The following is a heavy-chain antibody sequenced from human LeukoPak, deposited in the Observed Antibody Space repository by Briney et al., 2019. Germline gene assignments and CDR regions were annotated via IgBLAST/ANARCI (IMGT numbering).Heavy chain of an antibody. CDR3: AGVIVSAATPYRYYYYYGMDV. D-gene: IGHD2-15*01. CDR1: GGTFSSYT. Sequence: ASVKVSCKASGGTFSSYTISWVRQAPGQGLEWMGRVIPILGIANYAQKFQGRVTITADKSTSTAYMELSSLRSEDTAVYYCAGVIVSAATPYRYYYYYGMDVWGQGTTVTVSS. CDR2: VIPILGIA. V-gene: IGHV1-69*02. J-gene: IGHJ6*02.